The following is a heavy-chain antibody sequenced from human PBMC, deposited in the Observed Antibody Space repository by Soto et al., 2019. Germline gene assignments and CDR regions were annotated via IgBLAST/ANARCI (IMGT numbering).Heavy chain of an antibody. CDR3: ARHYYDSSGYYRYGYYFDY. CDR2: IYYSGST. V-gene: IGHV4-39*01. CDR1: GGSISSSSYY. D-gene: IGHD3-22*01. Sequence: SETLSLTCTVSGGSISSSSYYWGWIRQPPGKGLEWIGSIYYSGSTYYNPSLKSRVTISVDTSKNQFSLKLSSVTAADTAVYYCARHYYDSSGYYRYGYYFDYWGQGTLVTVSS. J-gene: IGHJ4*02.